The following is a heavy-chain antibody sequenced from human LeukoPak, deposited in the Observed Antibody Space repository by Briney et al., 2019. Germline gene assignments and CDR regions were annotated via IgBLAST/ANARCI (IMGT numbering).Heavy chain of an antibody. D-gene: IGHD3-10*01. V-gene: IGHV3-15*04. CDR3: STVVWFGEFV. CDR2: IGSKTDGGAT. Sequence: GGSLRLSCGASGFHFRNSWMSWVRPAPRRGLDWVGRIGSKTDGGATDYAAPVKGRFIISRDDSKNTLYLQMNSLKTEDTAVYYCSTVVWFGEFVWGQGTMVTVSS. J-gene: IGHJ3*01. CDR1: GFHFRNSW.